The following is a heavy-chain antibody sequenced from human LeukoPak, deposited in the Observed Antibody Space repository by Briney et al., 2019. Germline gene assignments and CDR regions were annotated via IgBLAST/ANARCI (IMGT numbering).Heavy chain of an antibody. D-gene: IGHD4-17*01. Sequence: PGXSLRLSCAASGFTFSNCWMHWVRHAPGKGLVWVSRIKNDGSTTTYADSVKGRFTISRDNAKNTLYLQMNSLRAEDTAVYYCARDPYYGDADLDYWGQGTLVTVSS. J-gene: IGHJ4*02. CDR3: ARDPYYGDADLDY. CDR2: IKNDGSTT. CDR1: GFTFSNCW. V-gene: IGHV3-74*01.